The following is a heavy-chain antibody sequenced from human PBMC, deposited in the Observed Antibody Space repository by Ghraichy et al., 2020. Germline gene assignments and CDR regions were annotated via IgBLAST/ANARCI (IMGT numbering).Heavy chain of an antibody. CDR3: ARHLGSRTHPLDY. V-gene: IGHV4-59*12. CDR1: GGSFSCYY. J-gene: IGHJ4*02. CDR2: MYYSGST. D-gene: IGHD3-10*01. Sequence: SETLSLTCSVSGGSFSCYYLLWIRPPPGKGLEWIGWMYYSGSTSYNPSLNGRVTILVDTSKNQFSLKLTSVSAADTAVYYCARHLGSRTHPLDYWGQGTLVTVSS.